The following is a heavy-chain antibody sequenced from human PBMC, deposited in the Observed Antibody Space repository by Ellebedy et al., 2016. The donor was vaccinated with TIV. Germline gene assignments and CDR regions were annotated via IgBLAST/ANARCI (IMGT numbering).Heavy chain of an antibody. V-gene: IGHV4-31*03. CDR3: ARGRWLQPYFDY. D-gene: IGHD5-24*01. Sequence: MPSETLSLTCTVSGGPISGSSYYWGWIRQHPGKGLAWIGYIYYTGSTYYNPSLKSRLIISVDTSKNQFSLKLTSVTAADTAVYYCARGRWLQPYFDYWGQGTPVTVSS. J-gene: IGHJ4*02. CDR2: IYYTGST. CDR1: GGPISGSSYY.